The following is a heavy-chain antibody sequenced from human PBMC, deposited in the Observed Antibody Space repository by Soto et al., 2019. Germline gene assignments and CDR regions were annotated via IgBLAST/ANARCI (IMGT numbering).Heavy chain of an antibody. V-gene: IGHV4-34*01. J-gene: IGHJ6*02. D-gene: IGHD2-15*01. Sequence: ETLSLTCSVCGGSFSGYYWSWIRQPPGKGLEWIGEINHSGSTNYNPSLKSRVTISVDTSKNQFSLKLSSVTAADTAVYYCARRRGYCSGGSCYSRLSYYGMDVWGQGTTVTVSS. CDR3: ARRRGYCSGGSCYSRLSYYGMDV. CDR2: INHSGST. CDR1: GGSFSGYY.